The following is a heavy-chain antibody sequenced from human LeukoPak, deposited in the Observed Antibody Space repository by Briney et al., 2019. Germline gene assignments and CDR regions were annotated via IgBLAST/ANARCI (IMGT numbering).Heavy chain of an antibody. D-gene: IGHD3-22*01. CDR1: GFTFSSYA. CDR2: ISGSGGST. CDR3: AKEIEVAANYYYYGMDV. V-gene: IGHV3-23*01. Sequence: PGGSLRLSCAASGFTFSSYAMSWVRQAPGKGLEWVSAISGSGGSTYYADSVEGRFTISRDNSKNTLYLQMNSLRAEDTAVYYCAKEIEVAANYYYYGMDVWGQGTTVTVSS. J-gene: IGHJ6*02.